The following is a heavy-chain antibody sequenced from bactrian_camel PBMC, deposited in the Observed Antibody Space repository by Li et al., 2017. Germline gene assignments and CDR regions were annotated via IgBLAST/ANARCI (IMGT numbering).Heavy chain of an antibody. CDR1: GSFSSRYR. CDR3: AARWSRCSSDWRDWDY. V-gene: IGHV3S53*01. Sequence: HVQLVESGGGSVQAGGSLRLSCVASGSFSSRYRMGWFRQAPGKEREWVAHIISDGRPAVADSLKGRFTISSDDAKNTVHLQMSSLKPEDTSMYYCAARWSRCSSDWRDWDYWGQGTQVTVS. CDR2: IISDGRP. D-gene: IGHD6*01. J-gene: IGHJ4*01.